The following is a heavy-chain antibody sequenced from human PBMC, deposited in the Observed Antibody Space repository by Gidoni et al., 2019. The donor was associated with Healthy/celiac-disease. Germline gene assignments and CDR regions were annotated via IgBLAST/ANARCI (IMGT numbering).Heavy chain of an antibody. CDR3: ARGRDGYNYYYYYYGMDV. Sequence: EVQLVQSGAEVKKPGESLKISCTGSGYSFTSSWIGWVRQMPGKGLEWMGIIYPGDSDTRYSPSFQGQVTISADKSISTAYLQWSSLKASDTAMYYCARGRDGYNYYYYYYGMDVWGQGTTVTVSS. CDR2: IYPGDSDT. V-gene: IGHV5-51*03. CDR1: GYSFTSSW. D-gene: IGHD5-12*01. J-gene: IGHJ6*02.